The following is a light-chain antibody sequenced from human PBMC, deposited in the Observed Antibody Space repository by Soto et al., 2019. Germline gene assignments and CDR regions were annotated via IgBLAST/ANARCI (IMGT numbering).Light chain of an antibody. CDR1: NIGSKS. V-gene: IGLV3-21*02. Sequence: SYELTQPPSVSMAPGQTARVTCGGNNIGSKSVHWYQQKPGQAPLLVVYDNNDRPSGIPERFSGSNSGNTATLTISRVEAGDEADYYCQVWHSGSDHYVFGTGTKVTVL. J-gene: IGLJ1*01. CDR2: DNN. CDR3: QVWHSGSDHYV.